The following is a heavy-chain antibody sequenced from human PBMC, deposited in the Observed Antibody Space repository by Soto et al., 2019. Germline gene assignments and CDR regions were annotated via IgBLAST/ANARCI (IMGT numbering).Heavy chain of an antibody. V-gene: IGHV5-51*01. D-gene: IGHD2-2*01. CDR2: IYPGDSDT. J-gene: IGHJ6*03. CDR3: ARHVKGYCSSTSCQPPYYYYYMDV. CDR1: GYSFTSYW. Sequence: GSLKISCKGSGYSFTSYWIGWVRQMPGKGLEWMGIIYPGDSDTRYSPSFQGQVTISADKSISTAYLQWSSLKASDTAMYYCARHVKGYCSSTSCQPPYYYYYMDVWGKGTTVTVSS.